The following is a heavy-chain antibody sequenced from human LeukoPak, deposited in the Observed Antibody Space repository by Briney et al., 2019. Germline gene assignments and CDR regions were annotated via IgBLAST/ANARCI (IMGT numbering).Heavy chain of an antibody. CDR1: GFTFSSYW. D-gene: IGHD3-3*01. J-gene: IGHJ3*02. Sequence: GGSLRLSCAASGFTFSSYWMSWVRQAPGKGLEWVANIKQDGSEKYYVDSVKGRFTISRDNAKNSLYLQMNSLRAEDTAVYYCASGWDEDFWSGPRHAFDIWGQGTMVTVSS. CDR3: ASGWDEDFWSGPRHAFDI. V-gene: IGHV3-7*01. CDR2: IKQDGSEK.